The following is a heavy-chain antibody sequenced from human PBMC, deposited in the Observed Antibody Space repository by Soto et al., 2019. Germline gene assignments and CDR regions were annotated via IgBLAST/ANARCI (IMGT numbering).Heavy chain of an antibody. D-gene: IGHD4-17*01. V-gene: IGHV1-3*01. Sequence: QVQVVQSGAEVKKPGASVKVSCKASGYTFTSYAMHWVRQGPGQRLEWMGWINPGNGNTKNSQKFQGRVTITRDTFASTAYMELSSLRSEDTAVYYCARGASSVTTFYFDLWGRGTLVTVSS. CDR2: INPGNGNT. J-gene: IGHJ2*01. CDR1: GYTFTSYA. CDR3: ARGASSVTTFYFDL.